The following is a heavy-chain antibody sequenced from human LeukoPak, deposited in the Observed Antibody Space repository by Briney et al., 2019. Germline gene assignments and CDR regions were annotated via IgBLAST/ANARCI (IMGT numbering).Heavy chain of an antibody. CDR2: IYSGGST. Sequence: GGCLRLSCAASGFTVSSNYMSWVRQAPGKGLEWVSVIYSGGSTNYADSVKGRFTISRDNSKNTLYLQMNSLRAEDTAVYYCASGRYSSRPGGFDYWGQGTMVTVSS. V-gene: IGHV3-53*01. CDR1: GFTVSSNY. J-gene: IGHJ4*02. CDR3: ASGRYSSRPGGFDY. D-gene: IGHD6-13*01.